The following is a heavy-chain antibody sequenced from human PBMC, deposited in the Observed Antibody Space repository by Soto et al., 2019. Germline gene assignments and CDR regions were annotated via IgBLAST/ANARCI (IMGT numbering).Heavy chain of an antibody. D-gene: IGHD4-17*01. V-gene: IGHV4-59*11. CDR3: VGDVGYGDGFWWYFEP. CDR2: VYYSGIT. Sequence: QVQLQESGPGLLKPSETLSLTCTVSGGSISSHYWSWIRQPPGKGLEWIGYVYYSGITNYNPSLKRRVNISVSNSKNPFPLKLSFVTGAETAVYYCVGDVGYGDGFWWYFEPWGRGTLVTVSP. J-gene: IGHJ2*01. CDR1: GGSISSHY.